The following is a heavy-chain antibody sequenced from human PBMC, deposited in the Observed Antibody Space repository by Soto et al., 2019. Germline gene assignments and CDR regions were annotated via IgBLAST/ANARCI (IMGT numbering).Heavy chain of an antibody. CDR3: AREGNYYDSSGYSRAFDY. CDR2: TYYRSKWYN. CDR1: GDRVSSNSAA. D-gene: IGHD3-22*01. Sequence: QSPTLSLTCAISGDRVSSNSAAWNWIRQSPSRGLEWLGRTYYRSKWYNDYAVSVKSRITINPDTSKNQFSLQLNSVTPEDTAVYYCAREGNYYDSSGYSRAFDYWGQGTLVTVSS. V-gene: IGHV6-1*01. J-gene: IGHJ4*02.